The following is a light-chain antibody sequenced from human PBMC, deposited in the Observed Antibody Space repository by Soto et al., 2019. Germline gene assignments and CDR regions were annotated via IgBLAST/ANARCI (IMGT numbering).Light chain of an antibody. V-gene: IGLV1-40*01. Sequence: QSVLTKPPSVSGAPGQRVTISCTGSSSNIGAGYDVHWYRQLPGTAPKLLIYGNSNRPSGVPDRFSGSKSGTSASLAITGLQAKDEADYYCQSYDSSLSGVVFGGGTQLTVL. CDR3: QSYDSSLSGVV. CDR2: GNS. J-gene: IGLJ2*01. CDR1: SSNIGAGYD.